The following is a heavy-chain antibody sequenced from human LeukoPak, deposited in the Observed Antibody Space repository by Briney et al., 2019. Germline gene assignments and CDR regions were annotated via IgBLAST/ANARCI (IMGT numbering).Heavy chain of an antibody. V-gene: IGHV3-21*06. CDR3: AGLEGFDY. CDR2: IDSRSYYI. Sequence: PGGSLRLSCAVSGFTFSALTMNWVRQAPGKGLEWVSSIDSRSYYIYYADSVKGRFTISRDNAKNSLYLQMDSLRTEDTAVYYCAGLEGFDYWGRGTLVTVSS. CDR1: GFTFSALT. J-gene: IGHJ4*02. D-gene: IGHD3-3*01.